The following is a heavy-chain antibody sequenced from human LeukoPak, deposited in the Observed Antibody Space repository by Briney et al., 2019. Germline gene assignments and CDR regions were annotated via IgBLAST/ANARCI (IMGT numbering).Heavy chain of an antibody. V-gene: IGHV3-53*01. CDR2: IYSGGST. D-gene: IGHD3-10*01. CDR1: GFTFSNYA. CDR3: ARLPSGDY. Sequence: PGGSLRLSCAASGFTFSNYAMTWVRQAPGQGLEWVSVIYSGGSTYYADSVKGRFTISRDNSRNTLYLQMNSLRAEDTAVYYCARLPSGDYWGQGTLVTVSS. J-gene: IGHJ4*02.